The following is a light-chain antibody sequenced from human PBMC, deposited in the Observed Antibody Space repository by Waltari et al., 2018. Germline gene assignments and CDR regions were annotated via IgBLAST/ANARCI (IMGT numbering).Light chain of an antibody. CDR1: TSDVGGYNY. V-gene: IGLV2-14*03. CDR2: DVT. J-gene: IGLJ3*02. Sequence: LTQPASVSESPGQSITISCTGTTSDVGGYNYVSWYQQHPGKAPKLMIYDVTNRPSGVSNRFSGSKSGNTASLTISGLQAEDEADYYCSSFTSSSTWVFGGGTKLTVL. CDR3: SSFTSSSTWV.